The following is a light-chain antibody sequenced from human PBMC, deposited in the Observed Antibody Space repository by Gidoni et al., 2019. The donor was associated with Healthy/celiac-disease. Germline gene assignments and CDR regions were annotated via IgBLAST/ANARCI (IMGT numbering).Light chain of an antibody. CDR3: QSYDSSNWV. J-gene: IGLJ3*02. CDR1: SGSIASNY. Sequence: NFMLTQPPSVSESPGQTVTISCTRSSGSIASNYVQWYQQRPGSAPTTVIYEDNQRPSGVPDRFSGSIDSSSNSASLTISGLKTEDEADYYCQSYDSSNWVFGGGTKLTVL. CDR2: EDN. V-gene: IGLV6-57*04.